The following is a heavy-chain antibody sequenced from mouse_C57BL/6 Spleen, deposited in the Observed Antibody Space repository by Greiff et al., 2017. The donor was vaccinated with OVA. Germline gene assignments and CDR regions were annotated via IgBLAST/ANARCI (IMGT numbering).Heavy chain of an antibody. J-gene: IGHJ1*03. CDR1: GYTFTSYW. Sequence: QVQLQQPGAELVMPGASVKLSCKASGYTFTSYWMHWVKQRPGQGLEWIGEIDPSDSYTNYNQKFKGKSTLTVDKSSSTAYMQLSSLTSEDSAVYYCAREKRNWYFDVWGTGTTVTVSS. V-gene: IGHV1-69*01. CDR2: IDPSDSYT. CDR3: AREKRNWYFDV.